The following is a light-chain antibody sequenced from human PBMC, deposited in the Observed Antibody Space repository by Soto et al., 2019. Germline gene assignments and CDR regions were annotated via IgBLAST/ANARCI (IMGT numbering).Light chain of an antibody. V-gene: IGKV1-33*01. J-gene: IGKJ3*01. CDR3: QQYDNPLFT. CDR2: DAS. Sequence: DIQMTQSPSSLSASVRERVTITCQASQDISNYLNWYQQKQGKAPKLLIYDASNLETGVPSRFSGSGSGTDFTFTISSLKPEDIATYYCQQYDNPLFTFGPGTKVDIK. CDR1: QDISNY.